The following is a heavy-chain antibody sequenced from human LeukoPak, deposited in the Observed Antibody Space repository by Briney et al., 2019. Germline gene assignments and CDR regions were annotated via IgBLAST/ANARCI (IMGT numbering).Heavy chain of an antibody. CDR2: IRSKANSYAT. Sequence: PGGSLRLSCAASGFTFSGSAMHWVRQASGKGLEWVGLIRSKANSYATTYAASVKGRFTISRDDSKNTAYLQMNSLKTEDTAVYYCLSTVTTVDYWGQGTLVAVSP. CDR3: LSTVTTVDY. J-gene: IGHJ4*02. V-gene: IGHV3-73*01. D-gene: IGHD4-17*01. CDR1: GFTFSGSA.